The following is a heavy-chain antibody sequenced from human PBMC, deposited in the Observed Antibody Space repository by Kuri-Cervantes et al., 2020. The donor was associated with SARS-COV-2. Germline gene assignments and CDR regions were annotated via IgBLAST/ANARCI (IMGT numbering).Heavy chain of an antibody. D-gene: IGHD2-15*01. CDR3: ATSLKSLAYCSGGSCYHIDY. CDR1: GYTLTELS. Sequence: ASVKVSCKVSGYTLTELSMHWVRQAPGQGLEWMGWINPNSGGANYAQKFQGRVTMTRDTSISTVYMDLSRLRSDDTALYYCATSLKSLAYCSGGSCYHIDYWGQGTLVTVSS. J-gene: IGHJ4*02. V-gene: IGHV1-2*02. CDR2: INPNSGGA.